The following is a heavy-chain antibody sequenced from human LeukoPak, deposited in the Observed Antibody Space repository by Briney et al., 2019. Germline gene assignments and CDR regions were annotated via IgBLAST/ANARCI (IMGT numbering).Heavy chain of an antibody. J-gene: IGHJ4*02. CDR3: EGGSSSSGSSY. CDR2: ISSSGSTI. D-gene: IGHD6-6*01. Sequence: GSLRLSCAASGFTFSDYYMSWIRQAPGKGLEWVSYISSSGSTIYYADSVKGRFTISRDNAENSLYLQMNSLRAEDTAVYYCEGGSSSSGSSYWGQGTLVTVSS. CDR1: GFTFSDYY. V-gene: IGHV3-11*01.